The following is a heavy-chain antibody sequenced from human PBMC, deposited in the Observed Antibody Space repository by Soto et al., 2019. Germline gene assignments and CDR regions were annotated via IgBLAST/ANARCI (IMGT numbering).Heavy chain of an antibody. V-gene: IGHV3-15*01. CDR2: IKSKGGGETT. Sequence: EGQLVESGGGLVEPGGSLRLSCAASGFNFNIAWMNWVRQAPGKGLEWLGRIKSKGGGETTDYAAFVKGRFTISRDDSKKTLYLQMNSLDSEETAVYYCTQVLALPPTDAFDIWGQGTMVTVSS. CDR1: GFNFNIAW. D-gene: IGHD3-3*02. CDR3: TQVLALPPTDAFDI. J-gene: IGHJ3*02.